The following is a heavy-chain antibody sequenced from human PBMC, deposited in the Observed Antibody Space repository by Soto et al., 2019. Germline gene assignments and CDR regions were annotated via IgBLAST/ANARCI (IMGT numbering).Heavy chain of an antibody. Sequence: PGGSLRLSCAASGFTFSSYAMHWVRQAPGKGLEYVSAISSNGGSTYYANSVKGRFTISRDNSKNTLYLQMGSLRAEDMAVYYGSRQWMDSYYFDYWGQRTLVTVSS. CDR3: SRQWMDSYYFDY. V-gene: IGHV3-64*01. J-gene: IGHJ4*02. D-gene: IGHD6-19*01. CDR1: GFTFSSYA. CDR2: ISSNGGST.